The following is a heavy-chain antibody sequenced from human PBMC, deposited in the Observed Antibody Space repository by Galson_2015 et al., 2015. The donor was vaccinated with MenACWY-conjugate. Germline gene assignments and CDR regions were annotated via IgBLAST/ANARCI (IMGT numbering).Heavy chain of an antibody. CDR2: INASNGNK. V-gene: IGHV1-3*01. Sequence: SVKVSCKASGYTFTNYAMHWVRQAPGQGLEWMGWINASNGNKKYLQKFQGRVNITSDTSASTAYMELSILRSKDTPLYYCAREIVVSPAASRGDYYYGMDVWGQATTVAVSS. CDR3: AREIVVSPAASRGDYYYGMDV. D-gene: IGHD2-2*01. J-gene: IGHJ6*02. CDR1: GYTFTNYA.